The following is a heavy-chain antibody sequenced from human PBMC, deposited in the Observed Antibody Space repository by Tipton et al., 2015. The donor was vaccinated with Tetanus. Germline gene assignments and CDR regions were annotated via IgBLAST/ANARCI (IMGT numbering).Heavy chain of an antibody. Sequence: GLVKPSETLSLTCSVSGGSLRSDDYQWNWIRQPPGKGLEWLAYISPSGRTNSNYSLKSRITISQDESKNQFSLRPSSVTAADTAVYYCVRDGGSSGWLAYWGQGTLVTVSS. CDR2: ISPSGRT. J-gene: IGHJ4*02. V-gene: IGHV4-61*08. CDR3: VRDGGSSGWLAY. CDR1: GGSLRSDDYQ. D-gene: IGHD6-19*01.